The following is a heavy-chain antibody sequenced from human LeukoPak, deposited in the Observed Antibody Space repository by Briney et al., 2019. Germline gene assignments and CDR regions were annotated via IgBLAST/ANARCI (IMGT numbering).Heavy chain of an antibody. CDR3: ARLWSTSCKGGSCPHQPNY. CDR1: GGSFSGYY. J-gene: IGHJ4*02. D-gene: IGHD2-15*01. CDR2: INHSGST. V-gene: IGHV4-34*01. Sequence: PSETLSLTCAVDGGSFSGYYWSWIRQPPGKGLEWIGEINHSGSTNYNPSLKSRVTISVDTSKNQFSLKLSSVTAADTAVYYCARLWSTSCKGGSCPHQPNYWGQGTRVTVPS.